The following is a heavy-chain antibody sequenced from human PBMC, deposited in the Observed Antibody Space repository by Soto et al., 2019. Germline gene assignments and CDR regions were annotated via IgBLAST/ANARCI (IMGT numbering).Heavy chain of an antibody. V-gene: IGHV3-30-3*01. CDR3: GREGLFLGSFDG. CDR2: ISYDGSNK. J-gene: IGHJ4*02. Sequence: GGSLRLSCAASVFTFSSYAMHWVRQAPGKGLEWVAVISYDGSNKYYADSVKGRFTISRDNSKNTLYLQMNSLRAEDTAVYYCGREGLFLGSFDGGGQGT. CDR1: VFTFSSYA.